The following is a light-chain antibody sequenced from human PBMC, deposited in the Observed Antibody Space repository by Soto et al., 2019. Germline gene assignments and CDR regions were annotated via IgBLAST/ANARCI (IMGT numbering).Light chain of an antibody. Sequence: EIVLTQSPGTLSLSPGERATLSCRASQSVSSSYLAWYQQKPGQAPRLLISGASSRATGIPARFSGRGSGTDFTLTISRLEPEDFAVYYCQQCGSSPPFTFGPGTKVDIK. J-gene: IGKJ3*01. CDR3: QQCGSSPPFT. V-gene: IGKV3-20*01. CDR2: GAS. CDR1: QSVSSSY.